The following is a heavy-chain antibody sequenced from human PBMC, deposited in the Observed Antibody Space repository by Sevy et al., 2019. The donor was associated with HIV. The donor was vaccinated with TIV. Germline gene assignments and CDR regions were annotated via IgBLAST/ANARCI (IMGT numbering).Heavy chain of an antibody. J-gene: IGHJ2*01. V-gene: IGHV3-48*01. Sequence: GGSLRLSCAASGFTFSRYNINWVRQAPGKGLEWISYIGGSSSSIFYADSVKGRFTISRDNAKNSLYLQVNSLRVEDTAVYYCARVALPPTNWYFDLWGRGTLVTVSS. CDR3: ARVALPPTNWYFDL. CDR1: GFTFSRYN. CDR2: IGGSSSSI.